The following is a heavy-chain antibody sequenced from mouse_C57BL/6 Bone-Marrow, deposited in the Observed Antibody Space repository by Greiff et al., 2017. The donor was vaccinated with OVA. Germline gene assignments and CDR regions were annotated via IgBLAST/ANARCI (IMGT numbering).Heavy chain of an antibody. CDR2: IYYSGTI. CDR3: ARERALPKGYFDY. Sequence: VQLQQSGPGLVKPSQTVFLTCTVTGISITTGNYRWSWIRQFPGNKLEWIGYIYYSGTITYNPSLTSRTTITRDTPKNQFFLEMNSLTAEDTATYYCARERALPKGYFDYWGQGTTLTVSS. J-gene: IGHJ2*01. V-gene: IGHV3-5*01. CDR1: GISITTGNYR.